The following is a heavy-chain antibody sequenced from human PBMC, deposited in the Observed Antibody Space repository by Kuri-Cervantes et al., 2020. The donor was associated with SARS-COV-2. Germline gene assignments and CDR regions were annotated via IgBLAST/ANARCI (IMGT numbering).Heavy chain of an antibody. V-gene: IGHV3-30-3*01. J-gene: IGHJ3*02. CDR3: ARGQENSGSFRSMGIGAFDI. CDR2: ISYDGSNK. CDR1: GFTFSSYA. D-gene: IGHD1-26*01. Sequence: GGSLRLSCAASGFTFSSYAMHWVRQAPGKGLEWVAVISYDGSNKYYAGSVKGRFTISRDNSKNTLYLQMNSLRAEDTAVYYCARGQENSGSFRSMGIGAFDIWGQGTMVTVSS.